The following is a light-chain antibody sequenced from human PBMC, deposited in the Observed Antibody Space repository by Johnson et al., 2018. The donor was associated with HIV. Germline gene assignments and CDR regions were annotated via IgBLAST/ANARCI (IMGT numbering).Light chain of an antibody. CDR1: SSNIGNNY. CDR3: ETWDNNLNV. J-gene: IGLJ1*01. CDR2: ENN. V-gene: IGLV1-51*02. Sequence: QPVLTQPPSVSAAPGQKVTISCAGSSSNIGNNYVSWYQQLPGTAPKLLIYENNKRPSGIPDRFSGSKSGTSATLGYTGLQTGDEAYYYCETWDNNLNVFGTGTKLTVL.